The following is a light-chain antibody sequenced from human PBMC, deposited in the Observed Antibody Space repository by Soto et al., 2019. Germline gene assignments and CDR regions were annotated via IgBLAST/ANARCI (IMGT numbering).Light chain of an antibody. V-gene: IGKV2-30*01. CDR3: MQASHGPWT. Sequence: DVVMTQSPLSLPVTLGQPASISCRSSQSLVYRDGNTYLTWFQQRPGQSPRRLIYQVSTRDSGVPDRFSGSGSGTDFTLKISRVEAEDVGVYYCMQASHGPWTFGQGTKVDIK. J-gene: IGKJ1*01. CDR1: QSLVYRDGNTY. CDR2: QVS.